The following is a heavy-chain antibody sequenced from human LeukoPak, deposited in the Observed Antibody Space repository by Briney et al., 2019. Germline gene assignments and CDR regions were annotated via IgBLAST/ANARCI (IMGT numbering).Heavy chain of an antibody. J-gene: IGHJ4*02. V-gene: IGHV4-39*07. D-gene: IGHD3-10*01. CDR3: ARGRTRGYYGSGSYL. CDR1: GGSISSSSYY. CDR2: IYYSGST. Sequence: SETLSLTCTVSGGSISSSSYYWGWIRQPPGKGLEWIGSIYYSGSTYYNPSLKSRVTISVDTSKNQFSLKLSSVTAADTAVYYCARGRTRGYYGSGSYLWGQGTLVTVPS.